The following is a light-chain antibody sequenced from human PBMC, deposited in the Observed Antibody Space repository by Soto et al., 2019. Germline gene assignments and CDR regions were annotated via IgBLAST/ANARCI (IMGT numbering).Light chain of an antibody. J-gene: IGKJ3*01. V-gene: IGKV1-9*01. CDR3: QQLLMYPPT. CDR1: QGIINY. Sequence: IQLTQSPSSLSASVGDRVTITCRASQGIINYLAWYQQKPGKAPKLLIYGASTLQSGVPSRFGGSGSGTDFTLTVSSLQPEEFATYDCQQLLMYPPTFGPGTKVDIK. CDR2: GAS.